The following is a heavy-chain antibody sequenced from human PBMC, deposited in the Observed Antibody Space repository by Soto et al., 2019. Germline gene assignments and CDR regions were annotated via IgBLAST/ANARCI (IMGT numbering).Heavy chain of an antibody. V-gene: IGHV3-33*08. J-gene: IGHJ6*02. CDR2: IWYDGSNK. CDR3: ARDGTVTTGYYYYGMDV. D-gene: IGHD4-4*01. CDR1: GFTFSSYG. Sequence: VQLLESGGGLVQPGGSLRLSCAASGFTFSSYGMHWVRQAPGKGLEWVAVIWYDGSNKYYADSVKGRFTISRDNSKNTLYLQMNSLRAEDTAVYYCARDGTVTTGYYYYGMDVWGQGTTVTVSS.